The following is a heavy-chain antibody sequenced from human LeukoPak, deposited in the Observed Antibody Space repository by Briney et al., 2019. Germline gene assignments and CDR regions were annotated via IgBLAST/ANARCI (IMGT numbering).Heavy chain of an antibody. CDR1: GYSFSTYW. J-gene: IGHJ3*02. CDR3: ARLWARAFDI. Sequence: GESPKIFCKGSGYSFSTYWIGLVRQMPGKGLEWMGFYYLGGSDTIFSTFFQGQVTIPADKSINNAYPPWSSLKAQDNALDYCARLWARAFDIGGQGTMVTVSS. D-gene: IGHD3-10*01. CDR2: YYLGGSDT. V-gene: IGHV5-51*01.